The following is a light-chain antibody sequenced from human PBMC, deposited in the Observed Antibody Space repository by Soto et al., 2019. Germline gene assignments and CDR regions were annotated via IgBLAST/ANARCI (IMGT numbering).Light chain of an antibody. CDR2: GAS. CDR1: QSVSSY. CDR3: QQYGGSPWT. V-gene: IGKV3-20*01. J-gene: IGKJ1*01. Sequence: EILMTQSPGTLSLSPGERATLSCRASQSVSSYLAWYQQKPGQAPRLLIYGASSRATGIPDRFSGSGSGTDFTLTISRLEPEDFAVYYCQQYGGSPWTFGQGTKVDI.